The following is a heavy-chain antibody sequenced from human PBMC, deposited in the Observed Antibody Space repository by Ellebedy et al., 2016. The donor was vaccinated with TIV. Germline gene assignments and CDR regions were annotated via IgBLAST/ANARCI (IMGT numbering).Heavy chain of an antibody. J-gene: IGHJ5*02. V-gene: IGHV3-7*01. CDR1: GFSFRSYW. Sequence: PGGSLRLSCTASGFSFRSYWMSWVRQAPGKGLEWVANLRHVDNEEYHLDSVKGRFTISRDDAKMSLYLQMNDLRAEDTAVYYCARRGSYGDYAVQVNTWFDPWGQGTLVIVSS. D-gene: IGHD4-17*01. CDR3: ARRGSYGDYAVQVNTWFDP. CDR2: LRHVDNEE.